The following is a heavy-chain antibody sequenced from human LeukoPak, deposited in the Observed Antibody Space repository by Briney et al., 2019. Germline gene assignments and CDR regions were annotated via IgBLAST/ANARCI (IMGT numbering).Heavy chain of an antibody. CDR3: ARDLRPLLGSNYVYYYMDV. V-gene: IGHV1-69*06. J-gene: IGHJ6*03. CDR2: IIPTFGTA. Sequence: SVKVSCKASGGTFSSYAISWVRQAPGQGLEWMGGIIPTFGTANYAQKFQGRVTITADKSTSTAYMELSSLRSEDTAVYYCARDLRPLLGSNYVYYYMDVWGKGTTVTVSS. CDR1: GGTFSSYA. D-gene: IGHD3-10*01.